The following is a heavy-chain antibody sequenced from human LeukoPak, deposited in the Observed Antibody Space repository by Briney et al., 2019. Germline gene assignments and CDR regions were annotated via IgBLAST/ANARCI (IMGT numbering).Heavy chain of an antibody. J-gene: IGHJ4*02. CDR2: INPNSGGT. V-gene: IGHV1-2*02. CDR3: ARVGGYCSGRSCYSDDY. CDR1: GYTFTGYY. D-gene: IGHD2-15*01. Sequence: ASVKVSCKASGYTFTGYYMHWVRQAPGQGLEWMGWINPNSGGTNYAQKFQGRVTMTRDTSISTAYMELSRLRSDDTAVYYCARVGGYCSGRSCYSDDYWGQGTLVTVSS.